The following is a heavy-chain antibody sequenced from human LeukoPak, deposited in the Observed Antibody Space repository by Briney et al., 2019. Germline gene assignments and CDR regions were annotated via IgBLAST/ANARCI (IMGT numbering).Heavy chain of an antibody. J-gene: IGHJ6*04. CDR2: INHSGST. CDR3: ARGRRYYYGMDV. CDR1: GGSFSGYY. V-gene: IGHV4-34*01. Sequence: SETLSLTCAVYGGSFSGYYWSWIRQPPGKGLEWIGEINHSGSTNYNLSLKSRVTISVDTSKNQFSLKLSSVTAADTAVYYCARGRRYYYGMDVWGKGTTVTVSS.